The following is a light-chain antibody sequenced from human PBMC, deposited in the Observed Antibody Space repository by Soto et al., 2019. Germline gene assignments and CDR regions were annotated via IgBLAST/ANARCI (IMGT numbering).Light chain of an antibody. J-gene: IGKJ5*01. CDR1: QSLVHSDGNTY. V-gene: IGKV2-30*02. CDR3: QQRNIWHPVT. Sequence: DFVMSQSPLSLPVTLGQPSSISCRSSQSLVHSDGNTYLNWFQQRPGQSPRRLIXKVSTRVSGVPDRFSGSGSGTDFTLTISSLEHEDSAVYYCQQRNIWHPVTFGQGTRLEIK. CDR2: KVS.